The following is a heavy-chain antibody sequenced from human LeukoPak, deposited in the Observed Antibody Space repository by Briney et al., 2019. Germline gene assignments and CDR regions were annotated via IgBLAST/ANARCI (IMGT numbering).Heavy chain of an antibody. CDR2: ISGYNGNT. Sequence: ASVKVSCKTSGYTFNNFGITWVRQAPGQGLEWMGWISGYNGNTKYAQSLQGRVTMTTDTSTSTAHMELRSLRSDDTAVYYCARDEVYGDRDFDLWGQGTLVTVSS. V-gene: IGHV1-18*01. D-gene: IGHD4/OR15-4a*01. J-gene: IGHJ4*02. CDR1: GYTFNNFG. CDR3: ARDEVYGDRDFDL.